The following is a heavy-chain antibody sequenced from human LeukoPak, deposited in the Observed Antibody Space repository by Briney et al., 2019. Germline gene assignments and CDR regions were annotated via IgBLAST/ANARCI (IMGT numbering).Heavy chain of an antibody. V-gene: IGHV3-21*01. CDR2: ISSSSSYI. CDR1: GFTFSSYS. J-gene: IGHJ4*02. CDR3: QSGFGELLGNYFDY. Sequence: GGSLRLSCAASGFTFSSYSMNWVRQAPGKGLEWVSSISSSSSYIYYADSVKGRFTISRDNAKNSLYLQMNSLRDEDTAVYYCQSGFGELLGNYFDYWGQGTLVTVSS. D-gene: IGHD3-10*01.